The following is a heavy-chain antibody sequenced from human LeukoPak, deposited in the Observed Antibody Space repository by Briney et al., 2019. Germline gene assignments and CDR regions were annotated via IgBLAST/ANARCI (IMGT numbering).Heavy chain of an antibody. CDR2: IYTSGST. CDR3: ARVRSGYTDY. Sequence: SETLSLTCTVSGGSISSGSYYWSWIRQPAGKGLEWIGRIYTSGSTNYNPSLKSRVTISVDTSKNQFSLKLSSVTAADTAVYYCARVRSGYTDYWGQGTLVTVSS. V-gene: IGHV4-61*02. CDR1: GGSISSGSYY. J-gene: IGHJ4*02. D-gene: IGHD5-12*01.